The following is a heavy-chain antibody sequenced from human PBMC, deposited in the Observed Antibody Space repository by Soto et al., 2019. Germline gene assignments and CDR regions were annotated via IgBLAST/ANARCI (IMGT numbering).Heavy chain of an antibody. D-gene: IGHD3-10*01. J-gene: IGHJ3*02. CDR1: GGTFSSYA. Sequence: SVKVSCKASGGTFSSYAISWVRQAPGQGLEWMGGIIPIFGTANYAQKFQGRVTITADKSTSTAYMELSSLRSEDTAVYYCATPFLLALGPRGDAFVIWCQTTMLTVSS. V-gene: IGHV1-69*06. CDR2: IIPIFGTA. CDR3: ATPFLLALGPRGDAFVI.